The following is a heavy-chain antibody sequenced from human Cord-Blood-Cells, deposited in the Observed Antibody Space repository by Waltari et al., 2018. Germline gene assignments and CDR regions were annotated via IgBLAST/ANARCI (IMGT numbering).Heavy chain of an antibody. CDR1: GFTFSSYA. V-gene: IGHV3-30*04. CDR3: ARDGSPGRGSYRYNY. Sequence: QVQLVESGGGVVQPGRPLRLSCAASGFTFSSYAMHWVRQAPGKGLEWVAVISYDEINTDYADSVTGQFTISRDNSKNTLYLQMNSLRAEDTAVYYCARDGSPGRGSYRYNYWGQGTLVTVSS. J-gene: IGHJ4*02. D-gene: IGHD3-16*02. CDR2: ISYDEINT.